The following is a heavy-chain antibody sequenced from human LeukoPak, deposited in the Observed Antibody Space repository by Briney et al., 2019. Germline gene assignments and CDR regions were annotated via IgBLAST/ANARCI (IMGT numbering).Heavy chain of an antibody. Sequence: GGSLRLSCAASEFIIRSYDMHWVRQAPGKGLEWVAFISYDGSNEYYADSVKGRFTISRDNSENTLYLQMNSLRAEDTAVYYCAKDLSPAYFHHWGQGTLVTVSS. J-gene: IGHJ1*01. CDR1: EFIIRSYD. D-gene: IGHD2/OR15-2a*01. CDR3: AKDLSPAYFHH. V-gene: IGHV3-30*02. CDR2: ISYDGSNE.